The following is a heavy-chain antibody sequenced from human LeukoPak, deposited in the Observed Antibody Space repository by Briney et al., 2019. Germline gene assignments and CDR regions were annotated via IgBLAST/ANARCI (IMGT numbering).Heavy chain of an antibody. V-gene: IGHV4-59*12. CDR3: ARLSLYPSGVVDY. CDR2: IYYSGST. Sequence: SETLSLTCTVSGGSISSYYWSWIRQPPGKGLEWIGYIYYSGSTNYNPSLKSRVTISVDTSKNQFSLKLSSVTAADTAVYYCARLSLYPSGVVDYWGQGTLVTVSS. CDR1: GGSISSYY. J-gene: IGHJ4*02. D-gene: IGHD3-16*01.